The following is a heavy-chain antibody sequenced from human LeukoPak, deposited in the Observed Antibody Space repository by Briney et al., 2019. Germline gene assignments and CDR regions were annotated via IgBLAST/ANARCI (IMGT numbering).Heavy chain of an antibody. V-gene: IGHV3-53*01. D-gene: IGHD3-10*02. CDR1: GFTVSSSH. Sequence: GTLRLSCAASGFTVSSSHMTWVRQAVGKGLEWVSFIYSGGDTSYADSVKGRFTISRDNSKNTLYLQMNSLRAEDTAVYYCARVYNYVFDYWGQGTLVTVSS. CDR3: ARVYNYVFDY. CDR2: IYSGGDT. J-gene: IGHJ4*02.